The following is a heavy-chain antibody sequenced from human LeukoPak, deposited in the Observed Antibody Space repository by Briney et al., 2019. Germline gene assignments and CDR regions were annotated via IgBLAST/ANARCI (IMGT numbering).Heavy chain of an antibody. CDR2: IYIGGST. CDR1: GFTVSNNY. J-gene: IGHJ4*02. CDR3: ARDWGALAVADTGAGFDY. D-gene: IGHD6-19*01. V-gene: IGHV3-53*01. Sequence: PGGSLRLSCVVSGFTVSNNYMIWVRQAPGKGLEWVSVIYIGGSTYYADSVKGRFSISRDSSKNTVYLQMNSLRVEDTAVYYCARDWGALAVADTGAGFDYWGQGTLVTVSS.